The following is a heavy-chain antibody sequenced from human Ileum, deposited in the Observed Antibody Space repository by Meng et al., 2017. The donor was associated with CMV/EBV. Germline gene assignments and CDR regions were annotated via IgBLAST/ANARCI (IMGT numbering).Heavy chain of an antibody. J-gene: IGHJ4*02. CDR3: ARAAARGVPVDY. V-gene: IGHV4-4*07. CDR2: GPFTGGF. Sequence: SGQRLGNPSDTLTLTCTGSGVSISNYFRTWNRRSAVKGREFIGIGPFTGGFDYNPSLMSRVTMSVDTSRNQLSLNVKSVTAADTAVYYCARAAARGVPVDYWGQGILVTVSS. D-gene: IGHD3-10*01. CDR1: GVSISNYF.